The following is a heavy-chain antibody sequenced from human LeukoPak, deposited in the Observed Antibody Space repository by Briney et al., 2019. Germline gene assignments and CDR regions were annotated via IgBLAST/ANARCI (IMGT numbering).Heavy chain of an antibody. J-gene: IGHJ4*02. CDR3: ARETLDDYVWGSYRSPFDY. CDR1: GNIFTSYY. CDR2: INPSGGST. V-gene: IGHV1-46*01. D-gene: IGHD3-16*02. Sequence: ASVKVSCKASGNIFTSYYMHWVRQAPGQGLEWMGIINPSGGSTSYAQKFQGRVTMTRDMSTSTVYMELSSLRSEDTAVYYCARETLDDYVWGSYRSPFDYWGQGTLVTVSS.